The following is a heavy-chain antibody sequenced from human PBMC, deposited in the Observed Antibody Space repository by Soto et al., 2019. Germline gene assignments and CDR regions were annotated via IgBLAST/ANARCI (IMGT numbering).Heavy chain of an antibody. CDR1: GGSISSGGYY. CDR3: ARYDYGVDYYYYGMDV. Sequence: SETLSLTCTVSGGSISSGGYYWSWIRQHPGKGLEWIGYIYYSGSTYYNPSLKSRVTISVDTSKNQFSLKLSSVTAADTAAYYCARYDYGVDYYYYGMDVWGQGTTVTVSS. D-gene: IGHD4-17*01. V-gene: IGHV4-31*03. CDR2: IYYSGST. J-gene: IGHJ6*02.